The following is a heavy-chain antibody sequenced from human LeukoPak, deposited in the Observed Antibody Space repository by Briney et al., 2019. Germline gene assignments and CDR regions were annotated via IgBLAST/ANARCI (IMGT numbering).Heavy chain of an antibody. V-gene: IGHV1-18*01. CDR2: ISAYNGNT. Sequence: ASVQVSCKASGYTFTSYGISWVRQAPGQGLEWMGWISAYNGNTNYAQKLQGRVTITTDTSPSTGYLELRSLRPDDTAVYYCVGVTPTYYYYNCGQGALVTVSS. CDR3: VGVTPTYYYYN. J-gene: IGHJ4*02. CDR1: GYTFTSYG.